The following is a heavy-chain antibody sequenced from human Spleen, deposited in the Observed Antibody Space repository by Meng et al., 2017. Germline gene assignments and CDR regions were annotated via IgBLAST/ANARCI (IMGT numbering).Heavy chain of an antibody. J-gene: IGHJ4*02. D-gene: IGHD3-22*01. CDR2: IWYDGSNK. CDR1: GFTFSSYG. Sequence: GESLKISCAASGFTFSSYGFHWVRQAPGKGLEWVAVIWYDGSNKYYADSVKGRFTISRDDSKNTLYLQMDSLRAEDTAVYYCARKDAKYYESSGYFEYWGQGTLVTVSS. CDR3: ARKDAKYYESSGYFEY. V-gene: IGHV3-33*01.